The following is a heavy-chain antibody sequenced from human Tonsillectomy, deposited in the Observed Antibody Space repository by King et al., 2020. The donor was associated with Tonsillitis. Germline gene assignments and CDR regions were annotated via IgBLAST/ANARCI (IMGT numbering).Heavy chain of an antibody. J-gene: IGHJ6*03. CDR3: ARLASDSAYHYFFLDV. Sequence: VQLVESGAEVKKPGESLKIACQGSGYNFTKSWIAWVRQMPGKGLEWMGIIYPGDSDARYSPSFQGQVTISADKSITTAYLQWSGLKASDTAMYYCARLASDSAYHYFFLDVWGKGTTVTVS. V-gene: IGHV5-51*03. CDR1: GYNFTKSW. CDR2: IYPGDSDA. D-gene: IGHD2-21*02.